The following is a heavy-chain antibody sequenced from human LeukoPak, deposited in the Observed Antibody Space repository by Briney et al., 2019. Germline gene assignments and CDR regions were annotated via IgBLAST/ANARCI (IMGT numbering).Heavy chain of an antibody. D-gene: IGHD1-26*01. V-gene: IGHV1-46*01. Sequence: ASVKVSCKAFGYSFIRHHIHWVRQAPGQGLEWMGVLKLYDGSIRYAQKFQGRVTMTSDTSTSTVYMELSSLRSEDTAMYFCARDVAAIVGVTAWFDPWGQGTLVTVSS. CDR3: ARDVAAIVGVTAWFDP. J-gene: IGHJ5*02. CDR2: LKLYDGSI. CDR1: GYSFIRHH.